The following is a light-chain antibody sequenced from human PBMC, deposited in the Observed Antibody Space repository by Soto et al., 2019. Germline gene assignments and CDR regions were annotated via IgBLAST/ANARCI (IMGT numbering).Light chain of an antibody. CDR2: KAS. J-gene: IGKJ1*01. CDR3: QQYTTLVT. V-gene: IGKV1-5*03. Sequence: DIQMTQSPSTLSASVGDRVTITCRASQSVDRWLAWYQQRPGKATKALIYKASNLESGVPSRFSGSGSGTEFTLTITSLQPGDIATYYCQQYTTLVTFGQGTMVEMK. CDR1: QSVDRW.